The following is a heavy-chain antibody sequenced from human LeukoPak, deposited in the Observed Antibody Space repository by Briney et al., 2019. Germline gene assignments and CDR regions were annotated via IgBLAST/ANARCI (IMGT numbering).Heavy chain of an antibody. J-gene: IGHJ5*02. Sequence: GGSLRLSCAPSRVTLTRHGMHSVRQAPGKGLEWVAVIWYDGSNKYYADSVKGRFTISRDNSKNTLYLQMNSLRAEDTAVYYCAKEPTELPYLWQLVRGFWFEPWGQGTLVTVSS. D-gene: IGHD6-13*01. V-gene: IGHV3-33*06. CDR1: RVTLTRHG. CDR2: IWYDGSNK. CDR3: AKEPTELPYLWQLVRGFWFEP.